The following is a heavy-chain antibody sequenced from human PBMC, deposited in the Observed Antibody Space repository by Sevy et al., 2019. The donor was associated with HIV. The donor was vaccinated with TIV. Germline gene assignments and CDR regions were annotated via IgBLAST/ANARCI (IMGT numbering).Heavy chain of an antibody. CDR1: GGSISSYY. D-gene: IGHD6-13*01. CDR3: ARGDSSSWYLFDY. Sequence: SETLSLTCTVSGGSISSYYWSWIRQPPGKGLEWIGYIYYSGSTNYNPSLKSRVTISVDTPKNQFSLKLSAVTAADTAVYYCARGDSSSWYLFDYWGQGTLVTVSS. CDR2: IYYSGST. V-gene: IGHV4-59*13. J-gene: IGHJ4*02.